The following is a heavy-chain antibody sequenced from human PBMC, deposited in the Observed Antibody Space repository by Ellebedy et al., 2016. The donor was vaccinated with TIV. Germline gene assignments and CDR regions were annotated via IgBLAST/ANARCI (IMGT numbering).Heavy chain of an antibody. Sequence: GESLKISCAGSGFIFKNYAIHWVRQGPGKGLEWVAFASHEEYIKWYADSVKGRFTIARDNFKNAVFLQMNNLKPEDTGLYYCAKGTAMDLWGQGTTVTVSS. CDR3: AKGTAMDL. J-gene: IGHJ6*02. CDR2: ASHEEYIK. CDR1: GFIFKNYA. V-gene: IGHV3-30*04.